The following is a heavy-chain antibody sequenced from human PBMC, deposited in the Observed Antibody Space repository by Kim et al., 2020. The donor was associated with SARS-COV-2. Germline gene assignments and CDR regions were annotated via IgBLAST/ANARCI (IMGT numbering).Heavy chain of an antibody. CDR2: IRPDGSDT. V-gene: IGHV3-74*01. D-gene: IGHD3-10*01. CDR1: GFTFTNYW. J-gene: IGHJ3*02. CDR3: TRDARLTIVSPGAFDI. Sequence: GGSLRLSCAASGFTFTNYWMHWVRQAPGKGLVWVSRIRPDGSDTGYSDSVRGRFTISRDIAKNMLYLQMNSLTAEDTAVYYCTRDARLTIVSPGAFDIWGRGTMVTVSS.